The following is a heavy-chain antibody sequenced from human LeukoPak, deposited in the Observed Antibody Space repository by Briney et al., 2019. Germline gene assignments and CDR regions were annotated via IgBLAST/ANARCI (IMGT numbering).Heavy chain of an antibody. V-gene: IGHV3-23*01. CDR1: GFTFSSYA. J-gene: IGHJ4*02. CDR2: IDGSGVST. Sequence: GGSLRPSCAASGFTFSSYAMSWVRQAPGKGLEWVSTIDGSGVSTYDADSVKGRFTVSRDNSKNTLYLQMNSLRAEDTAVYYCAKDRLTSSWYFGFDYWGQGTLVTVSS. CDR3: AKDRLTSSWYFGFDY. D-gene: IGHD6-13*01.